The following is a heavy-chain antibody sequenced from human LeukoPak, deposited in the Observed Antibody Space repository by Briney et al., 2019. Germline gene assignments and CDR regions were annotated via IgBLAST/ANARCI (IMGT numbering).Heavy chain of an antibody. CDR1: GGSISSGGYY. V-gene: IGHV4-31*03. CDR3: ATGLRGLMSQDY. CDR2: IYYSGST. D-gene: IGHD4-17*01. J-gene: IGHJ4*02. Sequence: SETLSLTCTVSGGSISSGGYYWSWIRQHPGKGLEWIGYIYYSGSTYYNPSLKSRVTISVCTSKNQFSLKLSSVTAADTALYYCATGLRGLMSQDYWGKGTLVTVSS.